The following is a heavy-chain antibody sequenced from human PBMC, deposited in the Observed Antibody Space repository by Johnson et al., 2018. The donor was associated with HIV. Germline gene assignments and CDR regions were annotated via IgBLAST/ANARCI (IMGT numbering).Heavy chain of an antibody. Sequence: QVQLVESGGGVVQPGRSLRLSCAASGFTFSSYGMHRVRQAPGKGLEWVAVISYDGSNKYYADSVKGRFTISRDNSKNTLYLQMNSLRAEDTAVYYCARSMRGAFDVWGQGTMVTVSS. D-gene: IGHD3-10*01. J-gene: IGHJ3*01. V-gene: IGHV3-30*03. CDR2: ISYDGSNK. CDR1: GFTFSSYG. CDR3: ARSMRGAFDV.